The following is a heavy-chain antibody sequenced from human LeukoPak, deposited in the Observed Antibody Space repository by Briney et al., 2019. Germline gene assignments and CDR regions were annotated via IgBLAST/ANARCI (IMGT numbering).Heavy chain of an antibody. CDR1: GFTFDDYA. D-gene: IGHD3-10*01. J-gene: IGHJ3*02. CDR3: AKDLRGWPPRGAFDI. V-gene: IGHV3-9*01. CDR2: ISWNSGSI. Sequence: GGSLRLSCAASGFTFDDYAMHWVRQAPGKGLEWVSGISWNSGSIGYADSVKSRFTISRDNAKNSLYLQMNSLRAEDTALYYCAKDLRGWPPRGAFDIWGQGTMVTVSS.